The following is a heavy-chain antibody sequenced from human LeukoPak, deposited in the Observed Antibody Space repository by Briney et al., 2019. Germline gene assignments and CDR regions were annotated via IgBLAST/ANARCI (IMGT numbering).Heavy chain of an antibody. J-gene: IGHJ3*02. D-gene: IGHD2-2*01. CDR1: GFTFGDYA. Sequence: GGSLRLSCAASGFTFGDYAMSWVRQAPGKGLEWVGFISSKAYGGKTEYAASVKGRFTISRDDSKSIDYLQMNSLKTEDTAVYYCTRSHSGDQLLFPDAFDIWGQGTMVTVSS. V-gene: IGHV3-49*04. CDR2: ISSKAYGGKT. CDR3: TRSHSGDQLLFPDAFDI.